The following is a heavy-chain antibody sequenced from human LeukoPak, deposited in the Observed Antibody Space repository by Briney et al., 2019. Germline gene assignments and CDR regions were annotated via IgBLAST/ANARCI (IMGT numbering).Heavy chain of an antibody. Sequence: ASVKVSCKASGYTFTGYYMHWVRQAPGQGLEWMGWINPNSGGTNYAQKLQGRVTMTRDTSISTAYMELSRLRSDDTAVYYCARFGSMGATTAFDIWGQGTMVTVSS. J-gene: IGHJ3*02. D-gene: IGHD1-26*01. CDR2: INPNSGGT. CDR3: ARFGSMGATTAFDI. CDR1: GYTFTGYY. V-gene: IGHV1-2*02.